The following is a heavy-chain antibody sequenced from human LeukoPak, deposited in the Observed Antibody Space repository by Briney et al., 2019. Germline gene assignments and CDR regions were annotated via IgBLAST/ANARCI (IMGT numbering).Heavy chain of an antibody. D-gene: IGHD3-22*01. CDR2: IKSDGKT. CDR3: ARAPSEIGGYYPEYFRH. CDR1: GFSFSSYW. J-gene: IGHJ1*01. V-gene: IGHV3-74*01. Sequence: GGSLRLSCAASGFSFSSYWMRWVRQAPGKGLVWVSRIKSDGKTNYADSVKGRFTISRDNAKNTVSLQMNSLRAEDTGVYYCARAPSEIGGYYPEYFRHWGQGTLVTVSS.